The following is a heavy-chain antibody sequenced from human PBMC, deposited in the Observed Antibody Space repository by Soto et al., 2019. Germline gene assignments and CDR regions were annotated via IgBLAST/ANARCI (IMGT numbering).Heavy chain of an antibody. CDR3: ARTRYSGSYGGVDAFDI. CDR1: GFTFSSYA. D-gene: IGHD1-26*01. Sequence: HPGGSLRLSCAASGFTFSSYAMHWVRQAPGKGLEWVAVILYDGSNKYYADSVKGRFTISRDNSKNTLFLQMNSLRAEDTAVFYCARTRYSGSYGGVDAFDIWGQGTMVTVSS. CDR2: ILYDGSNK. V-gene: IGHV3-30-3*01. J-gene: IGHJ3*02.